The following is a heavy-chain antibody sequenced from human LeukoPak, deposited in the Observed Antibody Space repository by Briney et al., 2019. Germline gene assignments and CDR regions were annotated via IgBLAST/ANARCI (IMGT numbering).Heavy chain of an antibody. CDR1: GFTFSSYS. J-gene: IGHJ4*02. Sequence: GGSLRLSCAAPGFTFSSYSMNWVRQAPGKGLEWVSAISSSSSYIYYADSVKGRFTISRDNAKNSLYLQMNSLRAEDTAVYYCARVSIAVAGTSFDYWGQGTLVTVSS. D-gene: IGHD6-19*01. V-gene: IGHV3-21*01. CDR3: ARVSIAVAGTSFDY. CDR2: ISSSSSYI.